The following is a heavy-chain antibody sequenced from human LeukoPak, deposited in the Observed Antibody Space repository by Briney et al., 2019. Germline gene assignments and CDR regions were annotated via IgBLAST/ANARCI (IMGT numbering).Heavy chain of an antibody. CDR1: GFTFSSYG. CDR3: AKSGATRGTCFDY. D-gene: IGHD3-16*01. J-gene: IGHJ4*02. CDR2: ISYDGSNK. V-gene: IGHV3-30*18. Sequence: PGGSLRLSCAASGFTFSSYGMHWVRQAPGKGLEWVAVISYDGSNKYYADSVKGRFTISRDNSKNTLYLQMNSLRAEDTAVYYCAKSGATRGTCFDYWGQGTLVTVSS.